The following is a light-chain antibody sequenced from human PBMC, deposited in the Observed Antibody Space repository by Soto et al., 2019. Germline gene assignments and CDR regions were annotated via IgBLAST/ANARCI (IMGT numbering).Light chain of an antibody. CDR2: EVT. CDR1: NSDIGNYNL. CDR3: YSYAGSNVFV. V-gene: IGLV2-23*02. J-gene: IGLJ1*01. Sequence: QSALTHPACVSGSPGQSITISCTGSNSDIGNYNLVSWYQQHPDKAPQLIIYEVTKRPSGVSNRLSGSKSGNTAFLTISGLQAEDEGDYHCYSYAGSNVFVFGTGSKVTVL.